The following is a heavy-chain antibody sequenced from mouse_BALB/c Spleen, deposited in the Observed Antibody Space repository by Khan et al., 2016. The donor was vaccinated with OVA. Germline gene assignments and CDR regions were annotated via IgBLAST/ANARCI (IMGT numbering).Heavy chain of an antibody. D-gene: IGHD2-10*01. CDR1: GFSLTNYG. V-gene: IGHV2-6-1*01. J-gene: IGHJ4*01. CDR2: IWSDGST. Sequence: VELVESGPGLVAPSQSLSITCTISGFSLTNYGVHWVRQPPGKGLEWLAVIWSDGSTTYYSALKSRLTITKDNSKSQVFLKMNSLQTDDTAIYFCARQPYYHYNVMDYWGQGTSVTVSS. CDR3: ARQPYYHYNVMDY.